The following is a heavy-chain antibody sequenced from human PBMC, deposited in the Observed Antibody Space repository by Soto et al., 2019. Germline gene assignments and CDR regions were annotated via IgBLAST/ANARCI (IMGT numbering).Heavy chain of an antibody. V-gene: IGHV1-8*01. Sequence: GASVKVSCKASGYTFTSYDINWVRQATGQGLEWMGWVNPNSGSTVYAQKFQGRLTLARDTSISTAYLELSSLRPEDTAVYYCARGRLQWMSLDIWGQGTMVTVSS. CDR3: ARGRLQWMSLDI. D-gene: IGHD4-4*01. CDR2: VNPNSGST. J-gene: IGHJ3*02. CDR1: GYTFTSYD.